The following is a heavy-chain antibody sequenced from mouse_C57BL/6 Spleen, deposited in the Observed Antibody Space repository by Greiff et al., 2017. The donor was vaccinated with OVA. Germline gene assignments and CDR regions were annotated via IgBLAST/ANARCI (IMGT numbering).Heavy chain of an antibody. V-gene: IGHV10-1*01. D-gene: IGHD4-1*01. CDR3: VRPSANWDDWFAY. J-gene: IGHJ3*01. Sequence: EVMLVESGGGLVQPKGSLKLSCAASGFSFNTYAMNWVRQAPGKGLEWVARIRSKSNNYATYYADSVKDRFTISRDDSESMLYLQMNNLKTEDTAMYYCVRPSANWDDWFAYWGQGTLVTVSA. CDR1: GFSFNTYA. CDR2: IRSKSNNYAT.